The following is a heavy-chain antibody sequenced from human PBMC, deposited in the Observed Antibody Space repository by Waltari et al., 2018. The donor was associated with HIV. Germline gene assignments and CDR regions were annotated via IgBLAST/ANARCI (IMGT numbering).Heavy chain of an antibody. J-gene: IGHJ4*02. CDR3: RARPDATAGPSDC. CDR2: ISGRSEST. CDR1: GFTFSTFG. D-gene: IGHD6-13*01. V-gene: IGHV3-23*01. Sequence: EVQLLESGGGLVQPGGSLRLSCAASGFTFSTFGMSWVRQAPGKVVGWVAGISGRSESTVYADSGKGRFTISRDNSKNARSLQMSTLRAEDTAVYYCRARPDATAGPSDCWGQGTLVTVSS.